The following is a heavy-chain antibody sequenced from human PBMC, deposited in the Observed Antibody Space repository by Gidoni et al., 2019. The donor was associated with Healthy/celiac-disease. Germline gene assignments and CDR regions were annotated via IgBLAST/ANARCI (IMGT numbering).Heavy chain of an antibody. J-gene: IGHJ6*04. Sequence: EVQLVESGGGLVQPGGSLGLSCSASGFTLRSYWMLLVRQAPGKGLEWLANIKQDGSEKYYVDAVKGRFTISRDNAKNSLYLQMNSLRAEDTAVYYCARDTSCSGGSCYVYYYYGMDVWGKGTTVTVSS. CDR2: IKQDGSEK. D-gene: IGHD2-15*01. V-gene: IGHV3-7*05. CDR3: ARDTSCSGGSCYVYYYYGMDV. CDR1: GFTLRSYW.